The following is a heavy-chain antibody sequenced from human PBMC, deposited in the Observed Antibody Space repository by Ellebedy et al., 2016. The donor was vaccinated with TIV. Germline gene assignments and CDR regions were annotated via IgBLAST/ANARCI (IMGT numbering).Heavy chain of an antibody. CDR1: GGTNSNSY. D-gene: IGHD2-21*01. Sequence: GGSLRLXXRISGGTNSNSYMSWVRQAPGKGLQYISYINIRGNDIFYADSVKGRFSISWDNAEWSVSLQMNSLRDEDTAVYYCARDNYCGGDCYPDWYFDLWGRGTLVTVSS. V-gene: IGHV3-11*04. CDR3: ARDNYCGGDCYPDWYFDL. J-gene: IGHJ2*01. CDR2: INIRGNDI.